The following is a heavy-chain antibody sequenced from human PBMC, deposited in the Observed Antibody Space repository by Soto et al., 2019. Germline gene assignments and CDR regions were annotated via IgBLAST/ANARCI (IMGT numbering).Heavy chain of an antibody. CDR1: GASITYGGYS. D-gene: IGHD1-26*01. V-gene: IGHV4-30-2*01. J-gene: IGHJ4*02. Sequence: QLQLHESCSGLVKPSQTLSLTCTVSGASITYGGYSWSWIRQTPGKGLEWIGYINHLETTFYNPSFESRLTLSIDRAKNQFSLNLNSMSAADRGVYFCARGGGSDSFDNWGQGILVTVSS. CDR3: ARGGGSDSFDN. CDR2: INHLETT.